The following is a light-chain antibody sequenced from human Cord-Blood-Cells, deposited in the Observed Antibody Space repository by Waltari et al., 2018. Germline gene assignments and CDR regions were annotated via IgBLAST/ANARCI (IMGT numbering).Light chain of an antibody. Sequence: QSALTQPASVSGSPGQPITISCTGTSSDVGGYNYVSWYQQHPGKAPKLMIYDVSNRPSGVSKRFSGSKSGNTASLTISGLQAEDEADYYCSSYTSSSTVVFGGGTKLTVL. V-gene: IGLV2-14*01. J-gene: IGLJ2*01. CDR3: SSYTSSSTVV. CDR2: DVS. CDR1: SSDVGGYNY.